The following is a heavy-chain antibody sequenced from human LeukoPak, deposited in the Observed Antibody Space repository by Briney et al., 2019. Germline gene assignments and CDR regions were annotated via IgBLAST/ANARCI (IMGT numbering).Heavy chain of an antibody. CDR3: ARDFGDIVVVPAAMAPDY. CDR1: GYTFTSYG. V-gene: IGHV1-18*01. CDR2: ISAYNGNT. D-gene: IGHD2-2*01. J-gene: IGHJ4*02. Sequence: ASVKVSCKASGYTFTSYGISWVRQAPGQGLEWMGWISAYNGNTNYAQKLQGRVTMTTDTSTSTAYMELRSLRSDDTAVYYCARDFGDIVVVPAAMAPDYWGQGTLVTVSS.